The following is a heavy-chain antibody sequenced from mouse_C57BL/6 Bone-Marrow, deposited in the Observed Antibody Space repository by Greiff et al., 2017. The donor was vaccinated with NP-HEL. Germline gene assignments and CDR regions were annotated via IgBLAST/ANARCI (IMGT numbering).Heavy chain of an antibody. CDR1: GFTFSDFY. J-gene: IGHJ2*01. D-gene: IGHD1-1*01. CDR3: ARGSYYCGCFEY. Sequence: EVMLVESGGGLVQPGRSLRLSCATSGFTFSDFYMEWVRQAPGTGLEWIAASRNKANDYTTEYSASVKGRFIVSRDTSQSILYLKMNALRAEDTAIYYCARGSYYCGCFEYWGQGTTVTVSS. V-gene: IGHV7-1*01. CDR2: SRNKANDYTT.